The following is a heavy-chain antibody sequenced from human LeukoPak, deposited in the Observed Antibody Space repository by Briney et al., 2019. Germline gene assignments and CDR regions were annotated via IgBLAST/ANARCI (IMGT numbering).Heavy chain of an antibody. D-gene: IGHD2-2*01. CDR3: ARESAPAGLGD. CDR1: GFTFSSYD. J-gene: IGHJ4*02. CDR2: IGTAGDT. Sequence: PGGSLRLSCAASGFTFSSYDMHWVRQATGKGLEWVSAIGTAGDTYYPGSVKGRFTISRDNAKNTLYLQMDSLRAEDTAVYYCARESAPAGLGDWGQGTLVTVSS. V-gene: IGHV3-13*01.